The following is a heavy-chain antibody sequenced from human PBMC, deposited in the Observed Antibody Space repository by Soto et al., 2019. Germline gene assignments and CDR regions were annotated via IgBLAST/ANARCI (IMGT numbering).Heavy chain of an antibody. CDR2: IYYSGST. V-gene: IGHV4-39*07. D-gene: IGHD2-15*01. J-gene: IGHJ4*02. CDR3: ARAAARRDWQIDY. CDR1: GGSISSSSYY. Sequence: SETLSLTCTVSGGSISSSSYYWGWIRQPPGKGLEWIGSIYYSGSTYYNPSLKSRVTISVDTSKNQFSLKLSSVTAADTAVYYCARAAARRDWQIDYWGQGTLVTVSS.